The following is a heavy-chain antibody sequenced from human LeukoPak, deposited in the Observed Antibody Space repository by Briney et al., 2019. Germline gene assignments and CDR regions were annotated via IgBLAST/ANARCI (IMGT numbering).Heavy chain of an antibody. J-gene: IGHJ4*02. D-gene: IGHD5-18*01. Sequence: HPGGSLRLSCATSGFPFSDFSMSWVRQAPGKGLEWISTTNSGGTSTYYAESVKGRFTISRDNSKNTLYLQMNSLRAEDTAVYYCAKDIDTAMVTGFDYWGQGTLVTVSS. V-gene: IGHV3-23*01. CDR2: TNSGGTST. CDR3: AKDIDTAMVTGFDY. CDR1: GFPFSDFS.